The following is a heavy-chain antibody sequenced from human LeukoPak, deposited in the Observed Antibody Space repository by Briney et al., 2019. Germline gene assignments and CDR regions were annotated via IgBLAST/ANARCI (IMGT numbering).Heavy chain of an antibody. D-gene: IGHD3-10*01. J-gene: IGHJ5*02. Sequence: GSLRLPCAASGFTFSRFWMTWVRQAPREGLGWVANIKQDGSEKYHVDSVEGRFTISRDNTKNSLYPQMNSLRAEDTAVYYCAKDLSVLVRFGESSRERWFDPWGQGTLVTVSS. CDR1: GFTFSRFW. CDR3: AKDLSVLVRFGESSRERWFDP. V-gene: IGHV3-7*04. CDR2: IKQDGSEK.